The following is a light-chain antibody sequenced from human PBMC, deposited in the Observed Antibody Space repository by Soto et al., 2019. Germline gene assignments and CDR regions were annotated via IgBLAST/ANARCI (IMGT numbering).Light chain of an antibody. CDR3: QQYGSSPWT. CDR2: GAS. V-gene: IGKV3-20*01. Sequence: EIVMTQSPATLSVSPGDRATLSCRASQSVDNDLAWYQQKPGQPPRLLIYGASNRATGIPARFSGSGSETDFTLTISRLEPEDFAVYYCQQYGSSPWTFGQGTKVDIK. CDR1: QSVDND. J-gene: IGKJ1*01.